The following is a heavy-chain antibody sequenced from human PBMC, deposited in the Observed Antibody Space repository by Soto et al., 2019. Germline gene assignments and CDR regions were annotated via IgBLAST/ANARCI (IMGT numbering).Heavy chain of an antibody. CDR1: GYTITSYG. J-gene: IGHJ5*02. CDR3: ARDPAYYDSSGYPAS. Sequence: QVQLVQSGAEVKKPGASVKVSCKASGYTITSYGISWVRQAPGQGLEWMGWISAYNGNTNYAQKLQGRVTMTTDTSTSTAYMELRSLRSDDTAVYYCARDPAYYDSSGYPASWGQGTLVTVSS. V-gene: IGHV1-18*01. CDR2: ISAYNGNT. D-gene: IGHD3-22*01.